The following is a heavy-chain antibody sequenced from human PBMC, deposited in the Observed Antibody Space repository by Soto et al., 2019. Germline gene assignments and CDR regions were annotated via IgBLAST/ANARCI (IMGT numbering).Heavy chain of an antibody. J-gene: IGHJ5*02. CDR2: SSTNSDYT. Sequence: QVKLVQSGAEVKKPGASVKISCKASGYRFTTYRITWVRQAPGQGLEWMGSSSTNSDYTNYAQKFQGRVTMTTDASTTTAYLELRSLRSDDTAVYFCAREDGYCTTTYCSNWFDPWGQGSQVTVSS. D-gene: IGHD5-12*01. V-gene: IGHV1-18*04. CDR3: AREDGYCTTTYCSNWFDP. CDR1: GYRFTTYR.